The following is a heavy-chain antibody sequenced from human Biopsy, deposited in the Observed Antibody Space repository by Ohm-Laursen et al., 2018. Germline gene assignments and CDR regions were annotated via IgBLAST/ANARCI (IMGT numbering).Heavy chain of an antibody. V-gene: IGHV3-33*01. D-gene: IGHD3-10*01. CDR3: ARDRYYGSANYFGYYNMDV. J-gene: IGHJ6*02. CDR2: IWYAGSNK. CDR1: GFTFSSYG. Sequence: SLRLSCTASGFTFSSYGMHWVRQAPGKGLEWVAVIWYAGSNKYYADSVKGRFTISRDNSKNTLFLQMNNLRAEDTAVYYCARDRYYGSANYFGYYNMDVWGQGTTVTVSS.